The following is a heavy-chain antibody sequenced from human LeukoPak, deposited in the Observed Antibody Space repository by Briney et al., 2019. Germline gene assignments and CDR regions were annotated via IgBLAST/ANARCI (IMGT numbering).Heavy chain of an antibody. CDR2: IYYSGST. CDR1: GGSISSGDYY. CDR3: AGGVPAAPDDAFDI. Sequence: PSQTLSLTCTVSGGSISSGDYYRSWIRQPPGKGLEWIGYIYYSGSTYYNPSLKSRVTISVDTSKNQFSLKLSSVTAADTAVYYCAGGVPAAPDDAFDIWGQGTMVTVSS. V-gene: IGHV4-30-4*08. J-gene: IGHJ3*02. D-gene: IGHD2-2*01.